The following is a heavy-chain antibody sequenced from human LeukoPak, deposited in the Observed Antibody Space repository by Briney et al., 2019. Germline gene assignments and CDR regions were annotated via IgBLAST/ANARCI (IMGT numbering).Heavy chain of an antibody. CDR1: GYTFTSYD. D-gene: IGHD3-9*01. V-gene: IGHV1-8*01. Sequence: ASVKVSCKASGYTFTSYDINWVRQATGQGLEWMGWMNPNSGNTGYAQKFQGRVTMTRNTSISTAYMELSSLRSEDTAVYYCARGWVLLYFDWLPATPGWFDPWGQGTLVTASS. CDR2: MNPNSGNT. CDR3: ARGWVLLYFDWLPATPGWFDP. J-gene: IGHJ5*02.